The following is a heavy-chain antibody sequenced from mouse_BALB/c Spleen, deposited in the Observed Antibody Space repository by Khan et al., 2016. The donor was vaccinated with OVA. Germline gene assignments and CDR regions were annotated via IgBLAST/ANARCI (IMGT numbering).Heavy chain of an antibody. V-gene: IGHV5-6-3*01. CDR1: GFTFSSYG. J-gene: IGHJ2*01. CDR3: ARMARTIN. Sequence: EVQLLETGGGLVQPRGSLKLSCAASGFTFSSYGMSWVRQTPDKRLELVATINSNGGSTYYPDSVKGRFTISRDNAKNTLYLQMSSLKSEDTAMYYCARMARTINWGQGTTLTVSS. CDR2: INSNGGST.